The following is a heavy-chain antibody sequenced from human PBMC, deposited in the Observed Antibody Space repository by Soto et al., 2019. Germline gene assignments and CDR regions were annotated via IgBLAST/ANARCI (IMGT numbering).Heavy chain of an antibody. J-gene: IGHJ4*02. V-gene: IGHV4-34*01. CDR3: ARGLPANY. CDR2: VTDSGST. Sequence: QVQLQQWGAGLLKPSETLSLTCAVFGESVRDYFWSWIRQPPGKGLEWIGEVTDSGSTNYNPSLKSRVTMSVDTSENRFSLQWRSVTAADAAVYYCARGLPANYLGQGTLVTVSS. CDR1: GESVRDYF.